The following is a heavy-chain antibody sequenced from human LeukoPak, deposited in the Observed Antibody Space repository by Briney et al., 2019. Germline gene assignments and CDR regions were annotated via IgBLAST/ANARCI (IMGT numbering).Heavy chain of an antibody. Sequence: SETLSLTCTVSGGSTSHYSWSRIRQPPGKGLEWIGYIFYSGSTDYNSALKSRVTISLDPSKNQFSLKLTSVTAADTAVYYCARQDFYYYYMDVWGKGTTVTVSS. J-gene: IGHJ6*03. CDR3: ARQDFYYYYMDV. V-gene: IGHV4-59*08. CDR2: IFYSGST. CDR1: GGSTSHYS. D-gene: IGHD3-3*01.